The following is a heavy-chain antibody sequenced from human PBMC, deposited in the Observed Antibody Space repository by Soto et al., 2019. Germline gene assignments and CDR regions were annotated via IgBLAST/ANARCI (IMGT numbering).Heavy chain of an antibody. CDR3: AKGQPGIAVAGLPPSYYYGMDV. CDR1: GFTFSSYA. CDR2: ISGTGGST. D-gene: IGHD6-19*01. V-gene: IGHV3-23*01. J-gene: IGHJ6*02. Sequence: GGSLRLSCAASGFTFSSYAMSWVRQAPGKGLEWVSTISGTGGSTYYPDSVKGRFTISRDNSKNTVYLQMNSLRAEDTAVYYCAKGQPGIAVAGLPPSYYYGMDVWGQGTTVTVSS.